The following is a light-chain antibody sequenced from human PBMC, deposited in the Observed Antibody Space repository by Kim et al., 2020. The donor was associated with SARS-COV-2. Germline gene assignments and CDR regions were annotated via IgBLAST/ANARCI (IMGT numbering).Light chain of an antibody. V-gene: IGKV1-6*02. CDR1: QDIRND. Sequence: ASGGNRVTITCRASQDIRNDLGWYQQKPGKAPKLLIDATSNLQTGVASRCSGSKSGSDFTHTSSSLQPEDFATYYCLQDYTFPFTFGPGTKVDIK. CDR3: LQDYTFPFT. J-gene: IGKJ3*01. CDR2: ATS.